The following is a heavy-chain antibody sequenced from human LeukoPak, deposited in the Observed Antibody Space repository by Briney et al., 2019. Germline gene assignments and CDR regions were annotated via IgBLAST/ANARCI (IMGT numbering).Heavy chain of an antibody. D-gene: IGHD6-13*01. V-gene: IGHV4-34*01. J-gene: IGHJ4*02. CDR1: GGTFSGYY. Sequence: SETLSLTCAVYGGTFSGYYWSWIRQPPGKGLEWIGEINHSGSTNYNPSLKSRVTISVDTSKNQFSLKLSSVTAADMAVYFCARAVYTSSWAPLDYWGQGTLVTVSS. CDR3: ARAVYTSSWAPLDY. CDR2: INHSGST.